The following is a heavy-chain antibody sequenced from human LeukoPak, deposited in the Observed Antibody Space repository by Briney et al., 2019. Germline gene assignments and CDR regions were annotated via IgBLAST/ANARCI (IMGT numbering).Heavy chain of an antibody. V-gene: IGHV3-23*01. CDR1: GITFSSYG. Sequence: GGTLRLSCAASGITFSSYGMSWVRQAPGKGLEWVSAISGSGGSTYYADSVKGRFTISRDNSKNTLYLQMNSLRAEDTAVYYCAKAGYYYDSSGYWSEYFQHWGQGTLVTVSS. J-gene: IGHJ1*01. CDR2: ISGSGGST. D-gene: IGHD3-22*01. CDR3: AKAGYYYDSSGYWSEYFQH.